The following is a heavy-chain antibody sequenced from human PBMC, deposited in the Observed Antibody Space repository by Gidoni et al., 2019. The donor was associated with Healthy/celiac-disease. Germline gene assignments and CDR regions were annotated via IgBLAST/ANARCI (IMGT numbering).Heavy chain of an antibody. CDR1: GGSLSSSSYY. D-gene: IGHD4-17*01. V-gene: IGHV4-39*01. Sequence: QPQLQESGPGLVKPSETRARPCTVSGGSLSSSSYYWGWIRQPPGRGLEWVGSIYYSGSTHYHPSLKSRVTISVDTSKNQFSLKLSSVTAADTAVYYCASYGDYCYFDLWGRGTLVTVSS. CDR2: IYYSGST. J-gene: IGHJ2*01. CDR3: ASYGDYCYFDL.